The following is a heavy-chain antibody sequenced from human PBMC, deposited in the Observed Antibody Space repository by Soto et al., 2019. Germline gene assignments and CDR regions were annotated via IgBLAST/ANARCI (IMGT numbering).Heavy chain of an antibody. CDR3: AKDGAWYSSSSVPYGMDV. Sequence: EVQLLESGGGLVQPGGSLRLSCAASGFTFSSYAMSWVRQAPGKGLEWVSAISGSGGSTYYADSVKGRFTISRDNSKNTLYLQMNSLRVEDTAVYYCAKDGAWYSSSSVPYGMDVWGQGTTVTVSS. CDR1: GFTFSSYA. V-gene: IGHV3-23*01. D-gene: IGHD6-6*01. CDR2: ISGSGGST. J-gene: IGHJ6*02.